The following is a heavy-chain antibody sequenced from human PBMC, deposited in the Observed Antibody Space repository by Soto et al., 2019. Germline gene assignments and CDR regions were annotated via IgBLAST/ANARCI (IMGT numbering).Heavy chain of an antibody. CDR2: ITTSSSPT. CDR1: GFTFSDYS. Sequence: PGGSLRLSCAASGFTFSDYSMNWVRQAPGKGLEWVSYITTSSSPTYYADSVKGRFTISRDNVKNSLYLQMNSLRDEDTAVYYCARDVDNALTALSDDFDVWGQGTKVTVSS. CDR3: ARDVDNALTALSDDFDV. V-gene: IGHV3-48*02. D-gene: IGHD2-21*02. J-gene: IGHJ3*01.